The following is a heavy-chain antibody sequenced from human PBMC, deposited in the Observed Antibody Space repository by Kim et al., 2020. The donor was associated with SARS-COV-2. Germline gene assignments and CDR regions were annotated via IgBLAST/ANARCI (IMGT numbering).Heavy chain of an antibody. V-gene: IGHV4-59*08. CDR3: ARHPYGSGSYRFDP. Sequence: PALKRRVTISVETAKNQFSLKLSSVTAADTAVDYCARHPYGSGSYRFDPWGQGTLVTVSS. D-gene: IGHD3-10*01. J-gene: IGHJ5*02.